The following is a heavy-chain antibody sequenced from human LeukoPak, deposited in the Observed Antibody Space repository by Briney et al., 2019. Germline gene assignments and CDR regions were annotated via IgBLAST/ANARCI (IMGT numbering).Heavy chain of an antibody. V-gene: IGHV4-34*01. CDR1: GGSFSGYY. D-gene: IGHD3-3*01. Sequence: SETLSLTCAVYGGSFSGYYWSWIRQPPGKGLEWIGEINHSGSTNYKPSLKSRVTISVDTSKNQFSLKLSSVTAADTAVYYCAYEHDAFDIWGQGTMVTVSS. J-gene: IGHJ3*02. CDR3: AYEHDAFDI. CDR2: INHSGST.